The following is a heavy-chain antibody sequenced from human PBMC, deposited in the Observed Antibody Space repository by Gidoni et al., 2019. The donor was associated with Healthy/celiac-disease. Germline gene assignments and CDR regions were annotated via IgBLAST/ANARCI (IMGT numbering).Heavy chain of an antibody. CDR2: INPNSGGT. CDR3: ARVSSITMVRGHYDY. Sequence: QVQLVQSGAEVKKPGASVKVSCKASGYTFTGYYMHWVRQAPGQRLEWMGWINPNSGGTNYAQKFQGRVTMTRDTSISTAYMELSRLRSDDTAVYYCARVSSITMVRGHYDYWGQGTLVTVSS. V-gene: IGHV1-2*02. J-gene: IGHJ4*02. CDR1: GYTFTGYY. D-gene: IGHD3-10*01.